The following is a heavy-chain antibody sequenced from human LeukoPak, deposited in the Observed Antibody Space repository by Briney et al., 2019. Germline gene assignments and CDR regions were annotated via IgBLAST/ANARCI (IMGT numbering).Heavy chain of an antibody. CDR3: ARDSRGIAAGADY. D-gene: IGHD6-13*01. Sequence: GGSLRLSCAASGFTFSSYWMSWVRQAPGKGLEWVANIKQDGSEKYYVDSVKGRFTISRDNAKNSLYLQMNSLRAEDTAVYYCARDSRGIAAGADYWGQGTLVTVSS. J-gene: IGHJ4*02. CDR2: IKQDGSEK. CDR1: GFTFSSYW. V-gene: IGHV3-7*01.